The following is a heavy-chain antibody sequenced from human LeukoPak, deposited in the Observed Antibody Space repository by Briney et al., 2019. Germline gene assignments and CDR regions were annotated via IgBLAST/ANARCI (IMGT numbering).Heavy chain of an antibody. Sequence: SETLSLTCTVSNGSISSSYWTWIRQPAGKGLEWIGRIYTSGITDYNPSLKSRVTISVDKSKNHFSLKLSSVTAADTAVYYCARAGYSSSRDYYYYMDVWGKGTTVTVSS. V-gene: IGHV4-4*07. CDR3: ARAGYSSSRDYYYYMDV. CDR2: IYTSGIT. J-gene: IGHJ6*03. D-gene: IGHD6-13*01. CDR1: NGSISSSY.